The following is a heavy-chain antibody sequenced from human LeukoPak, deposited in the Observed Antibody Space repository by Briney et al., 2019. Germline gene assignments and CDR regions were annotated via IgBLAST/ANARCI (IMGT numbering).Heavy chain of an antibody. CDR3: ARGLGLSGNYYYGMDV. J-gene: IGHJ6*02. D-gene: IGHD1-14*01. V-gene: IGHV4-34*01. CDR1: GGSFSGYY. Sequence: SETLSLTCAVYGGSFSGYYWSWIRQPPGKGLEWIGEINHSGSTNYNPSLKSRVTISVDTSKNQFSLKLSSVTAADTAVYYCARGLGLSGNYYYGMDVWGQGTTVTVSS. CDR2: INHSGST.